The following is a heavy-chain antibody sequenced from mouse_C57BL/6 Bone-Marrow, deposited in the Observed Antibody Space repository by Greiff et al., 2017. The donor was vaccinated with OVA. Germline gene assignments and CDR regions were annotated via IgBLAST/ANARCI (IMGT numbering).Heavy chain of an antibody. V-gene: IGHV1-82*01. CDR1: GYAFSSSW. CDR2: IYPGDGDT. D-gene: IGHD1-1*02. CDR3: ASWVGYYAMDY. Sequence: QVQLKQSGPELVKPGASVKISCKASGYAFSSSWMNWVKQRPGKGLEWIGRIYPGDGDTNYNGKFKGKATLTADKSSSTAYMQLSILTSEDSAVYFCASWVGYYAMDYWGQGTSVTVSA. J-gene: IGHJ4*01.